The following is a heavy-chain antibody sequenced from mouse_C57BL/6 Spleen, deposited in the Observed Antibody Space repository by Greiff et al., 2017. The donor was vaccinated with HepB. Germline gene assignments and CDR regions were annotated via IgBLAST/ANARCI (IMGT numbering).Heavy chain of an antibody. D-gene: IGHD3-2*02. CDR3: ARHQTAQGFAY. V-gene: IGHV1-85*01. CDR2: IYPRDGST. Sequence: VQLQQSGPELVKPGASVKLSCKASGYTFTSYDINWVKQRPGQGLEWIGWIYPRDGSTKYNEKFKDKATLTADKSSSTVYMELSRLTSEDSAVYFCARHQTAQGFAYWGQGTLVTVSA. J-gene: IGHJ3*01. CDR1: GYTFTSYD.